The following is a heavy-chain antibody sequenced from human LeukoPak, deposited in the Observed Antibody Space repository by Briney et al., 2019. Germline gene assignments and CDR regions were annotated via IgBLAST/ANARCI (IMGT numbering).Heavy chain of an antibody. CDR2: ISGYSGNT. D-gene: IGHD6-19*01. Sequence: ASVKVSCKASGYIFTTYGITWVRQAPGQGLEWMGWISGYSGNTDYAQKLQGRVTMTTDTSTSTAYMELRTLRSDDTAVYYCARDSAVAAAKFDAFDIWGQGTVVTVSS. V-gene: IGHV1-18*01. CDR1: GYIFTTYG. J-gene: IGHJ3*02. CDR3: ARDSAVAAAKFDAFDI.